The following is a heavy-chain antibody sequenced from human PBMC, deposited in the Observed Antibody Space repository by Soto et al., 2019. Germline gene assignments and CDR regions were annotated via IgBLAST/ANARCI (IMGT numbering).Heavy chain of an antibody. CDR1: GYTFTSYT. CDR2: INAGNGRE. CDR3: ARGGGWVGEASFDS. V-gene: IGHV1-3*01. J-gene: IGHJ4*02. D-gene: IGHD3-10*01. Sequence: QVQLEQSGAEVKKPGASVKVSCKTSGYTFTSYTLHWVRQAPGQGLEWMGWINAGNGREKYSQRFQDRVSLSTDKSATPAYMELRSLRSEATAVYYWARGGGWVGEASFDSWGQGTQVTVSS.